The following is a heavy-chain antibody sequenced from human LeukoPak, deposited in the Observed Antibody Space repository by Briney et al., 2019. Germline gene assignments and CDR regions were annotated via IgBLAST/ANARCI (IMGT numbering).Heavy chain of an antibody. CDR2: IYTRGST. V-gene: IGHV4-4*07. J-gene: IGHJ3*02. Sequence: PSETLSLTCTVSGGSINNYYWSWIRQPAGKGPEWIGRIYTRGSTNYNPSLKSRVTMSVDTSKNQFSLKLSSVTAADTAVYYCARGRYCSADICSGGDAFDIWGQGTMVSVSS. D-gene: IGHD2-15*01. CDR3: ARGRYCSADICSGGDAFDI. CDR1: GGSINNYY.